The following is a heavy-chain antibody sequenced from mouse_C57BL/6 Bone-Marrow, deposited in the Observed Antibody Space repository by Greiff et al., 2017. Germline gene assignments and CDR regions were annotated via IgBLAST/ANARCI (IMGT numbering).Heavy chain of an antibody. D-gene: IGHD2-4*01. CDR1: GYTFTSYT. CDR3: ARSEGIYYEYGRFAY. V-gene: IGHV1-4*01. J-gene: IGHJ3*01. Sequence: VQLQQSGAELARPGASVKMSCKASGYTFTSYTMHWVKQRPGQGLEWIGYINPSSGYTKYNQKFKDKATLTADKSSSTAYMQLSSLTSEASVVYYGARSEGIYYEYGRFAYWGQGTLVTVSA. CDR2: INPSSGYT.